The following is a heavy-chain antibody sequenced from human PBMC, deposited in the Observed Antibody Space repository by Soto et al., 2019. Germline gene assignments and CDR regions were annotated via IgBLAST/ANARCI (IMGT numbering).Heavy chain of an antibody. Sequence: EVQLLESGGGLVQPGGSLRLSCAASGFTFSSYAMNWVRQAPGKGLEWVSAISGSGGSTYYADSVKGRFTISRDNSKNTLYLQMNSLRAEDTAVYYCAKGPGYGDYETNFDYWGQGTLVTVSS. CDR2: ISGSGGST. CDR3: AKGPGYGDYETNFDY. CDR1: GFTFSSYA. V-gene: IGHV3-23*01. D-gene: IGHD4-17*01. J-gene: IGHJ4*02.